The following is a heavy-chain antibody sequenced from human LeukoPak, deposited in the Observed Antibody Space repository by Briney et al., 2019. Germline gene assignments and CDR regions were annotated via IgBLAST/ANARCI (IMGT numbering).Heavy chain of an antibody. V-gene: IGHV3-23*01. D-gene: IGHD3-22*01. CDR1: GFYFTDYA. CDR3: AKQLYSNGYRWFDP. CDR2: VSGNGDTK. Sequence: PGGSLRLSCAASGFYFTDYAMSWARQAPGKGLEWLSAVSGNGDTKDYVDSVKGRFTISRDNSRNTVRLQIDNLRTEDTAVYYCAKQLYSNGYRWFDPWGQGTLVTVSS. J-gene: IGHJ5*02.